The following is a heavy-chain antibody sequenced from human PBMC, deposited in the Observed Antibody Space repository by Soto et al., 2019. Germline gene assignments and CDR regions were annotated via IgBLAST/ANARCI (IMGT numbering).Heavy chain of an antibody. Sequence: GGSLRLSCAASGFTFSSYATYWVRQAPGKGLEWVAVISYDGSNKYYADSVKGRFTISRDNSKNTLYLQMNSLRAEDTAVYYCHRGYSFVDYYYGMDVWGQGTTVTVSS. V-gene: IGHV3-30-3*01. CDR3: HRGYSFVDYYYGMDV. CDR2: ISYDGSNK. D-gene: IGHD5-18*01. CDR1: GFTFSSYA. J-gene: IGHJ6*02.